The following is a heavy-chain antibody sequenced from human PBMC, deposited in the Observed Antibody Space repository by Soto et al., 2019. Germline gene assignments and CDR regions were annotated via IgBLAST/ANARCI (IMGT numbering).Heavy chain of an antibody. D-gene: IGHD2-15*01. Sequence: QVQLVESGGGVVQPGRSLRLSCAASGCTFSSYGMHWVRQAPGKGLEWVAVIWYDGSNKYYADSVKGRFTISRDNSKNTLDLQMNSLRAEDTAVYYCASEYCSGGSCYYYGMDVWGQGTTVTVSS. CDR1: GCTFSSYG. CDR2: IWYDGSNK. J-gene: IGHJ6*02. CDR3: ASEYCSGGSCYYYGMDV. V-gene: IGHV3-33*01.